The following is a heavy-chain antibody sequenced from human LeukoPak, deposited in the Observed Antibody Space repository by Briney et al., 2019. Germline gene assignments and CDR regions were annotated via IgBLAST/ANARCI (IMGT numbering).Heavy chain of an antibody. CDR3: TRDRSRGQLLYDY. D-gene: IGHD2-2*02. V-gene: IGHV3-49*04. Sequence: AGGSLRLSCTASGFTFGDYAMSWVRQAPGKGLEWVGFIRSKAYGGTTEYAASVKGRFTISRDDSKSIAYLQMNSLKTEDTAVYYCTRDRSRGQLLYDYWGQGTLVTVSS. CDR1: GFTFGDYA. J-gene: IGHJ4*02. CDR2: IRSKAYGGTT.